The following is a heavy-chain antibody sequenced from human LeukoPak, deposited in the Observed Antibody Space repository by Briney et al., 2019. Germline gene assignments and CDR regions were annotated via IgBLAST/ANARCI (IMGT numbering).Heavy chain of an antibody. Sequence: PSETLSLTCAVYRGSFNGYYWSWIRQPPGKGLGWIGEINHSGSTNYNPSLKSRVTISVDTSKNQFSLKLNYVTAADTDVYDCARDWSSSSCYLDYWGQGTRVIVSS. J-gene: IGHJ4*02. CDR3: ARDWSSSSCYLDY. CDR2: INHSGST. D-gene: IGHD2-2*01. CDR1: RGSFNGYY. V-gene: IGHV4-34*01.